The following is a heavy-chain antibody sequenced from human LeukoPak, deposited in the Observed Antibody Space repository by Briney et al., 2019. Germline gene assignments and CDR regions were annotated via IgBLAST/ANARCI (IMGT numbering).Heavy chain of an antibody. Sequence: PGGSLRLSCAASGFTFSNYAMSWVRQAPGKGLEWVSRISGSAINTYYADSVKGQFTISRDNSQNTLYLQMSSLRAEDSAVYYCAKADGSGTYYTRPSDYWGQGTLVTVSS. D-gene: IGHD3-10*01. CDR3: AKADGSGTYYTRPSDY. CDR2: ISGSAINT. V-gene: IGHV3-23*01. CDR1: GFTFSNYA. J-gene: IGHJ4*02.